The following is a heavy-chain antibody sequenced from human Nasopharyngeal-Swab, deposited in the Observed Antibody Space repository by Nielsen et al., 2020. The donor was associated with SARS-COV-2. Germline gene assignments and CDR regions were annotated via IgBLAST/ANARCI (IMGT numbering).Heavy chain of an antibody. J-gene: IGHJ4*02. Sequence: SVKVSCKASGYTFSTFAINWVRQAPGQGLEWMGGIIPIFGTANYAQKFQGRVTITADESTSTAYMELSSLRSEDTAVYYCARCLVLGAARYFDYWGQGTLVTVSS. V-gene: IGHV1-69*13. CDR1: GYTFSTFA. CDR2: IIPIFGTA. CDR3: ARCLVLGAARYFDY. D-gene: IGHD6-6*01.